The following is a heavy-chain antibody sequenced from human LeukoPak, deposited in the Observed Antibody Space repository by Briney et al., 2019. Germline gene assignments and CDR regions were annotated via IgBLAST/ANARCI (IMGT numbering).Heavy chain of an antibody. Sequence: ASVKVSCKASVYTFTGYYMHWVRQAPGQGLEWMGWVNPNSGGTNYAQKFQGRVTMTRDTSINTAHMELSRLRSDDAAVYYCASWGLRAGSYGYNSQYWGQGTLVTVSS. CDR2: VNPNSGGT. CDR3: ASWGLRAGSYGYNSQY. D-gene: IGHD5-24*01. V-gene: IGHV1-2*02. CDR1: VYTFTGYY. J-gene: IGHJ4*02.